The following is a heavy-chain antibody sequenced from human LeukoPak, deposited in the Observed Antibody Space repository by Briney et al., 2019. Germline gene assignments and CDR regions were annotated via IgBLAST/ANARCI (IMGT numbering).Heavy chain of an antibody. V-gene: IGHV3-23*01. J-gene: IGHJ3*02. D-gene: IGHD2-15*01. CDR2: ISGSGGST. CDR3: ARESATQNDAFDI. Sequence: GSLRLSCSASGFTFSSYAMSWVRQAPGKGLEWVSAISGSGGSTYYADSVKGRFTISRDNPKNTLYLQMNSLRAEDTAVYYCARESATQNDAFDIWGQGTMVTVSS. CDR1: GFTFSSYA.